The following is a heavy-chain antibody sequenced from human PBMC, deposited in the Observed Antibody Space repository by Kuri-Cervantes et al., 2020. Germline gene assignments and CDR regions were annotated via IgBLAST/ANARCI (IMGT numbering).Heavy chain of an antibody. D-gene: IGHD6-19*01. CDR2: ISSSSSYV. Sequence: GGSLRLSCAASGFTFSSYSMNWVRQAPGKGLKWVSSISSSSSYVYYADSVKGRFTISRDNAKNSLYLQMNSLRAEDTAVYYCARVTPSGGGYFDLWGRGTLVTVSS. CDR1: GFTFSSYS. CDR3: ARVTPSGGGYFDL. J-gene: IGHJ2*01. V-gene: IGHV3-21*01.